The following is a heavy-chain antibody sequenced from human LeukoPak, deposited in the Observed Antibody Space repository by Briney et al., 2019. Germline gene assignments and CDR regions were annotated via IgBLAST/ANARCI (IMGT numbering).Heavy chain of an antibody. Sequence: SETLSLTCAVYGGSFSGYYWSWIRQPPGKGLEWIGEINHGGSTNYNPSLKSRVTISVDTSKNQFSLKLSSVTAADTAVYYCARGGVYYGMDVWGQGTTVTVSS. V-gene: IGHV4-34*01. CDR3: ARGGVYYGMDV. CDR1: GGSFSGYY. CDR2: INHGGST. D-gene: IGHD3-10*01. J-gene: IGHJ6*02.